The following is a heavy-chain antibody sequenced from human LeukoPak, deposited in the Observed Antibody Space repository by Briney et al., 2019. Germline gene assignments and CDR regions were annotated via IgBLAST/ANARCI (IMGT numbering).Heavy chain of an antibody. Sequence: SVKVSCKXSGGTFSSYAISWVRQAPGQGLEWMGRIIPIFGTANYAQKFQGRVTITTDESTSTAYMELSSLRSEDTAVYYCARDRDYGGNSGAFDIWGQGTMVTVSS. D-gene: IGHD4-23*01. CDR3: ARDRDYGGNSGAFDI. V-gene: IGHV1-69*05. CDR1: GGTFSSYA. CDR2: IIPIFGTA. J-gene: IGHJ3*02.